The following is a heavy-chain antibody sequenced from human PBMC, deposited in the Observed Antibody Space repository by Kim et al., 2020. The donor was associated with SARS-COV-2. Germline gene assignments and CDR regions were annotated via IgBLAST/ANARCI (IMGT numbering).Heavy chain of an antibody. CDR2: INRDGSYR. J-gene: IGHJ2*01. CDR1: GFTFSSYW. V-gene: IGHV3-74*01. CDR3: VRDEGIGLTVRGFDL. D-gene: IGHD6-13*01. Sequence: GGSLRLSCAASGFTFSSYWMHWVRQAPGKGLLWVSRINRDGSYRDYEGSVKGRFTVSRDNAKNTLYLQMNSLRVEDTAVYYCVRDEGIGLTVRGFDLWGRGTLVTASS.